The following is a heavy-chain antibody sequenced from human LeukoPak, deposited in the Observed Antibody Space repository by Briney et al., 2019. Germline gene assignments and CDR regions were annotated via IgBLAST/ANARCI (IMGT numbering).Heavy chain of an antibody. Sequence: ASVKVSCKASGYTFTSQDINWVGQATGQGLGWMGWMNPNSGNTGYAQKFQGRVTITRNTSISTAYMELSSLRSEDTAVYYCARGFSSSWYYYYYSMDVWGKGTTVTVSS. CDR2: MNPNSGNT. J-gene: IGHJ6*03. D-gene: IGHD6-13*01. V-gene: IGHV1-8*03. CDR1: GYTFTSQD. CDR3: ARGFSSSWYYYYYSMDV.